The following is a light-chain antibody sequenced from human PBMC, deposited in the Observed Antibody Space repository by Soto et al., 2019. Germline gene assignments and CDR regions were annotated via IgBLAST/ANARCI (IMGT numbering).Light chain of an antibody. J-gene: IGKJ1*01. CDR1: QSVSSSY. CDR2: GAS. Sequence: EIVLTQSPGTLSLSPGERATLSCRASQSVSSSYLAWYQQKPGQAPRLLIYGASSRATGIPDRFSGSGSGTDFNLTITRLEPEDFAVYYCQQYASSRTFGQGTKVDIK. CDR3: QQYASSRT. V-gene: IGKV3-20*01.